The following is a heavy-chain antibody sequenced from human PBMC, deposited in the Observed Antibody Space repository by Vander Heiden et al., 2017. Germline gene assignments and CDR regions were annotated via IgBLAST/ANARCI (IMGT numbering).Heavy chain of an antibody. V-gene: IGHV4-39*01. CDR3: ARPVYDFWAQWFDP. Sequence: QLQLQESGPGLVKPSETLSLTCTVSGGSISSSSYYWGWIRQPPGKGLEWIGSIYYSGSTYYNPSLKSRVTISVDTSKNQFSLKLSSVTAADTAVYYCARPVYDFWAQWFDPWGQGTLVTVSS. J-gene: IGHJ5*02. CDR2: IYYSGST. CDR1: GGSISSSSYY. D-gene: IGHD3-3*01.